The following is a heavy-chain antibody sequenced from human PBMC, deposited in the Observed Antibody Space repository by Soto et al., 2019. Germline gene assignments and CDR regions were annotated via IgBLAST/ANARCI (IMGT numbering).Heavy chain of an antibody. CDR1: GYTFTSYA. V-gene: IGHV1-3*01. Sequence: QVQLVQSGAEVKKPGASVKVSCKASGYTFTSYAMHWERQAPGQRLEWMGWINAGNGNTKYSQKFQGRVTITRDTSASTAYMELSSLRSEDTAVYYCARVAYDILTGYNNWFDPWGQGTLVTVSS. CDR3: ARVAYDILTGYNNWFDP. J-gene: IGHJ5*02. D-gene: IGHD3-9*01. CDR2: INAGNGNT.